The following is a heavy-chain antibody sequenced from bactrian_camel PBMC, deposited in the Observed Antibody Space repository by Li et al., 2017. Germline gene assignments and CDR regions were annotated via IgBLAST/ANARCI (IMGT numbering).Heavy chain of an antibody. D-gene: IGHD3*01. CDR2: ITLSGRA. V-gene: IGHV3S57*01. Sequence: VQLVESGGGSVETGVSLKLSCAASGYIFSSCDWAWYRQVPGKERELVASITLSGRAYYVESVKGRFTISRDNAKNMLYLQMNSLKPEDTAMYYCTRDRSYGTRNWVQSTRGQGTQVTVSS. J-gene: IGHJ6*01. CDR1: GYIFSSCD. CDR3: TRDRSYGTRNWVQST.